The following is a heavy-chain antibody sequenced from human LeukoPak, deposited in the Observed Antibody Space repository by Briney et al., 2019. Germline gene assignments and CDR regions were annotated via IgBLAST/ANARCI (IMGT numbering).Heavy chain of an antibody. D-gene: IGHD3-3*01. J-gene: IGHJ6*03. CDR1: GGSISSYY. V-gene: IGHV4-4*07. CDR3: ARDQDFWSGNGYYYYYMDV. CDR2: IYTSGST. Sequence: SETLSLTCTVSGGSISSYYWSWIRQPAGKGLEWIGRIYTSGSTNYNPSLKSRVTMSVDTSKNQFSLKLSSVTAADTAVYYCARDQDFWSGNGYYYYYMDVWGKGTTVTVSS.